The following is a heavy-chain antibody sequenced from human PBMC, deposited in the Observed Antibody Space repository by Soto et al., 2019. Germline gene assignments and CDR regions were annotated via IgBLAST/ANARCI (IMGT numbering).Heavy chain of an antibody. J-gene: IGHJ4*02. V-gene: IGHV4-59*01. Sequence: SETLSLTCTVSGGSISSYYWSWIRQPPGKGLEWIGYIYYSGSTNYNPSLKSRVTISVDTSKNQFSLKLSSVTAADTAVYCCARVECSGGSCYYSKTYYFDYWGQGTLVTVSS. CDR1: GGSISSYY. D-gene: IGHD2-15*01. CDR2: IYYSGST. CDR3: ARVECSGGSCYYSKTYYFDY.